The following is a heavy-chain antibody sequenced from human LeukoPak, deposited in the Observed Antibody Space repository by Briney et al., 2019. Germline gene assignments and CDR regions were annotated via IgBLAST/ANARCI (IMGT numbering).Heavy chain of an antibody. V-gene: IGHV3-21*01. J-gene: IGHJ5*02. Sequence: GGTLRLLCAASVFTYRSYSMNWARQASGRGLEWVLSISRRSSYIYYADSVKGRFTISRDNAKNSLYLQMNSLRAEDTAVYYCARGSRDIVVVPAAIDWFDPWGQGTLVTVSS. CDR1: VFTYRSYS. CDR3: ARGSRDIVVVPAAIDWFDP. D-gene: IGHD2-2*02. CDR2: ISRRSSYI.